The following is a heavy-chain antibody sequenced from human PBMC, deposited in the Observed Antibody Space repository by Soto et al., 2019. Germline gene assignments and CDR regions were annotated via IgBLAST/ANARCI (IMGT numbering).Heavy chain of an antibody. CDR1: VYSFTSYW. CDR3: ARPGFYYGMDV. J-gene: IGHJ6*02. V-gene: IGHV5-10-1*01. Sequence: VEALKISCKGSVYSFTSYWISSVRQMPGKGLAWMGRIDPSDSYTNYSPSFQGHVTISADKSISTAYLQWSSLKASDTAMYYCARPGFYYGMDVWGQGTTVTVSS. CDR2: IDPSDSYT.